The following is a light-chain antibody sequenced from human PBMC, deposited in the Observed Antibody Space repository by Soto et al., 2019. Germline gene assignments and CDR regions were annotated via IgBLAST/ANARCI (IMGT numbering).Light chain of an antibody. CDR3: CSYAGSSTSAV. V-gene: IGLV2-23*02. CDR1: SSDVGSYNL. CDR2: EVS. J-gene: IGLJ3*02. Sequence: QSALTQPASVSGSPGQSITISCTGTSSDVGSYNLVSWYQQHPGKAPKLMIYEVSKRPSGVSNRFSGSKSGNTASLTISGLQAEDEADYYCCSYAGSSTSAVFGGGTKLTVL.